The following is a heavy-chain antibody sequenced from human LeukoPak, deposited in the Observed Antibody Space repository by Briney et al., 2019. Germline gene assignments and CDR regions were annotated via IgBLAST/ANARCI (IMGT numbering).Heavy chain of an antibody. J-gene: IGHJ4*02. CDR1: GFTFSSYW. V-gene: IGHV3-7*01. D-gene: IGHD4-17*01. CDR2: IKQDGSEK. CDR3: ARGKSNYGDYVDY. Sequence: GGSLRLSCAASGFTFSSYWMSWVRQAPGKGLEWVANIKQDGSEKYYVDSVKGRFTISRDNAKNSLYLQMNSLRAEDTAVYYCARGKSNYGDYVDYWGQGTLVTVSS.